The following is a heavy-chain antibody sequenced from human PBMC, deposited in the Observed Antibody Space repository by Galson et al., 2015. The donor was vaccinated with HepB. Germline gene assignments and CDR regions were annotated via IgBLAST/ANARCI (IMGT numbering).Heavy chain of an antibody. D-gene: IGHD2-2*01. J-gene: IGHJ6*02. CDR1: GFTFRSYS. V-gene: IGHV3-21*01. CDR3: TRGYSTATGSDGYYYYGMDV. Sequence: SLRLSCAASGFTFRSYSMNWVRQAPGKGLEWVSSISRDSTYIHYTDSVKGRFTISRDSARNSVYLQMNSLRADDTAVYYCTRGYSTATGSDGYYYYGMDVWGQGTTVSVSS. CDR2: ISRDSTYI.